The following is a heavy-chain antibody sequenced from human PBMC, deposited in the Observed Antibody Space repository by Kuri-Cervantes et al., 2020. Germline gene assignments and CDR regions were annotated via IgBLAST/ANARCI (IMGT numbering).Heavy chain of an antibody. D-gene: IGHD3-3*01. V-gene: IGHV4-59*08. J-gene: IGHJ5*02. CDR3: ARARTYYDFWSGYSTNWFDP. CDR1: GGSISSYY. Sequence: GSLRLSCTVSGGSISSYYWSWIRQPPGKGLEWIGYIYYSGSTNYNPSLKSRVTISVDTSKNQFSLKLSSVTAADTAVYYCARARTYYDFWSGYSTNWFDPWGQGTLVTVSS. CDR2: IYYSGST.